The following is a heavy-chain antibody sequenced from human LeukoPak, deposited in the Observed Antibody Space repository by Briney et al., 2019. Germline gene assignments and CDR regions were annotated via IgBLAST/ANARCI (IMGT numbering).Heavy chain of an antibody. V-gene: IGHV1-8*03. CDR3: ATYSSSWYPDAFDI. J-gene: IGHJ3*02. CDR2: INPKSGRT. Sequence: ASVKVSCKTSGYTFTNYDINWVRQATGQGLEWMGWINPKSGRTGYAQKFQGRVTFTRNTSISTAYMELSRLRSDDTAVYYCATYSSSWYPDAFDIWGQGTMVTVSS. CDR1: GYTFTNYD. D-gene: IGHD6-13*01.